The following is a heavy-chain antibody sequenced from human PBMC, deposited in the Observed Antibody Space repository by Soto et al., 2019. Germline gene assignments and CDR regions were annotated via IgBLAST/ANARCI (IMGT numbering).Heavy chain of an antibody. J-gene: IGHJ4*02. D-gene: IGHD3-3*01. CDR3: ARDQRVAGPAHEGVY. CDR1: GYTFTSYG. Sequence: QVQLVQSGAEVKKPGASVKVSCKASGYTFTSYGISWVRQAPGQGLEWMGWISAYNGNTNYAQKLQGRVTMTTDTPXXTAHMELRSLRADDTAVYYCARDQRVAGPAHEGVYWGQGTLVTVSS. CDR2: ISAYNGNT. V-gene: IGHV1-18*01.